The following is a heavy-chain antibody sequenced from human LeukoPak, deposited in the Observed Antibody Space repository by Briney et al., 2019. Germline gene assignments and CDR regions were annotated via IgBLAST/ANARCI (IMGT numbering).Heavy chain of an antibody. CDR1: GDSISSGDYY. J-gene: IGHJ6*03. Sequence: PSETLSLTCTVSGDSISSGDYYWSWIRQPAGKGLEWIGRISSSGSTNYNPSLKSRVTISVDTSKNQFSLKLSSVTAADTAVYYCARLWSQYYDFGSGSLTHPYYMDVWGKGTTVTVSS. CDR2: ISSSGST. V-gene: IGHV4-61*02. D-gene: IGHD3-3*01. CDR3: ARLWSQYYDFGSGSLTHPYYMDV.